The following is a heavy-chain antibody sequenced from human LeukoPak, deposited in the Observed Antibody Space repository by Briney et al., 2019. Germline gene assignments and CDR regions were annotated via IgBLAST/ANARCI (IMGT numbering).Heavy chain of an antibody. CDR3: ARVNFPWELFDAFDI. D-gene: IGHD1-26*01. J-gene: IGHJ3*02. CDR2: ISSSGSTI. Sequence: GGSLRLSCAASGFTFSDYYMSWIRQAPGKGLEWVSYISSSGSTIYYADSVKGRFTISRDNAKNSLYLQMNSLRAEDTAVYYCARVNFPWELFDAFDIWGQGTMVTVSS. CDR1: GFTFSDYY. V-gene: IGHV3-11*01.